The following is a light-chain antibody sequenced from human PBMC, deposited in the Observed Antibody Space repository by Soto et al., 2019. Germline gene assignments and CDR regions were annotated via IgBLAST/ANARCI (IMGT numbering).Light chain of an antibody. CDR1: SSDVGVYNY. Sequence: QSVLTQPRSVSGSPGQSVTISCTGTSSDVGVYNYVSWYQQNPGKAPKLMIYDVSKRPSGVPDRFSGSKSGNTASLTISGLQAEDEADYYCCSYAGTYTVLFGGGTKLTV. CDR2: DVS. J-gene: IGLJ2*01. V-gene: IGLV2-11*01. CDR3: CSYAGTYTVL.